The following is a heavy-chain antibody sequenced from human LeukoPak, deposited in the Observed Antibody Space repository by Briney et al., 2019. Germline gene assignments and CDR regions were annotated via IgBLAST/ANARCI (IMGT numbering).Heavy chain of an antibody. CDR1: GGTFSSYA. V-gene: IGHV1-69*05. CDR2: IIPIFGTA. J-gene: IGHJ4*02. CDR3: ARAGDPCSSTSCYADY. D-gene: IGHD2-2*01. Sequence: SVKVSCKASGGTFSSYAISWVRQAPGQGLEWMGRIIPIFGTANYAQKFQGRVTITTDESTSTAYMELSSLRSEDTAVYYCARAGDPCSSTSCYADYWGQGTLVTVSS.